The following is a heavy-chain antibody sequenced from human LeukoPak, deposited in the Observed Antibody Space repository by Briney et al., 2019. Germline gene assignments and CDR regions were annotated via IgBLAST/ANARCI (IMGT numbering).Heavy chain of an antibody. D-gene: IGHD3-16*01. V-gene: IGHV1-3*03. J-gene: IGHJ4*02. CDR3: ARDGGWGNYFDY. CDR2: INAGNGNT. CDR1: GYTFTSYA. Sequence: ASVKVSCKASGYTFTSYAMHWVRQAPGQRLEWMGWINAGNGNTKYSQEFRGRVTITRDTSASTAYMELSSLRSEDMAVYYCARDGGWGNYFDYWGQGTLVTVSS.